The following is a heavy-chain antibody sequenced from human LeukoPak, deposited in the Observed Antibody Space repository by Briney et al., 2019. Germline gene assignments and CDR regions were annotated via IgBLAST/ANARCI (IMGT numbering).Heavy chain of an antibody. Sequence: SETLSLTCTVSDGSITNYDWSWVRQPPGKGLEFIGHVHYSGTANYNPSLRSRVTISIDTSKKHFFLKLKSVTAADTAVYYCARDLTMAPDAFDIWGQGTMVTVSS. D-gene: IGHD5-24*01. CDR3: ARDLTMAPDAFDI. CDR2: VHYSGTA. V-gene: IGHV4-59*01. CDR1: DGSITNYD. J-gene: IGHJ3*02.